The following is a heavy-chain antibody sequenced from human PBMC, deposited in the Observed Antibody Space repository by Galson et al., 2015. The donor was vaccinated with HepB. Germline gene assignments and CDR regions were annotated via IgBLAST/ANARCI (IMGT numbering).Heavy chain of an antibody. CDR2: FIPIFGSA. CDR1: GGPFTNRA. V-gene: IGHV1-69*13. J-gene: IGHJ4*02. D-gene: IGHD1-26*01. Sequence: SVKVSCKASGGPFTNRAIAWVRQAPGQGLEWMGGFIPIFGSANYAEKFQDRVTITADESTTTAYMELSGLTSGDTAIYYCARENSGTYYGYFDYWGKGTLVTVSS. CDR3: ARENSGTYYGYFDY.